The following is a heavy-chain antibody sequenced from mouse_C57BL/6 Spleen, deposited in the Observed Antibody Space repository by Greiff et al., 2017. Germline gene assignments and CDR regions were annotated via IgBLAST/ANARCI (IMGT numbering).Heavy chain of an antibody. CDR2: IYPGSGST. D-gene: IGHD2-2*01. CDR1: GYTFTSYW. V-gene: IGHV1-55*01. Sequence: QLQQPGAELVKPGASVKMSCKASGYTFTSYWITWVKPRPGQGPAWIGDIYPGSGSTNDNEKYKSKATLTVDPSYSTAYMQLSSLTSEDSAVYYCARSRYGYDSYYFDYWGQGTTLTVSS. J-gene: IGHJ2*01. CDR3: ARSRYGYDSYYFDY.